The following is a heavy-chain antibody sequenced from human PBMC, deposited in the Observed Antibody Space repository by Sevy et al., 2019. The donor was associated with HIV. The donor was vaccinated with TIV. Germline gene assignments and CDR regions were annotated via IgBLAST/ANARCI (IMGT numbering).Heavy chain of an antibody. CDR2: ISSSSSYI. CDR1: GFTFSSYS. Sequence: GGSLRLSCAASGFTFSSYSMNWVRQAPGKGLEWVSSISSSSSYIYYADSVKGRFTISRDNAKNSLYLQMNSLRAEDTAVYYCARDRVKGCSGGSCYPKYNWFDPWGQGTLVTVSS. J-gene: IGHJ5*02. D-gene: IGHD2-15*01. CDR3: ARDRVKGCSGGSCYPKYNWFDP. V-gene: IGHV3-21*01.